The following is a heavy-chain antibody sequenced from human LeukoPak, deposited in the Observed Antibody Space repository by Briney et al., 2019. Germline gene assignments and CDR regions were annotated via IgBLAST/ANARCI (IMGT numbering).Heavy chain of an antibody. D-gene: IGHD3-22*01. J-gene: IGHJ4*02. V-gene: IGHV4-59*01. Sequence: SETLSLTCTVSGGSISSYYWSWIRQPPGKGLEWTGYIYYSGSTNYNPSLKSRVTISVDTSKNQFSLKLSSVTAADTAVYYCARGILDYYDSSGQISYYFDYWGQGTLVTVSS. CDR1: GGSISSYY. CDR2: IYYSGST. CDR3: ARGILDYYDSSGQISYYFDY.